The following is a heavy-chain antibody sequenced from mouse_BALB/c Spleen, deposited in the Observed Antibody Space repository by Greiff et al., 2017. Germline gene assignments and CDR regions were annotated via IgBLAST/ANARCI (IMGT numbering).Heavy chain of an antibody. V-gene: IGHV5-17*02. CDR3: ARSIITTVVANYAMDY. D-gene: IGHD1-1*01. CDR1: GFTFSSFG. Sequence: EVKLQESGGGLVQPGGSRKLSCAASGFTFSSFGMHWVRQAPEKGLEWVAYISSGSSTIYYADTVKGRFTISRDNPKNTLFLQMTSLRSEDTAMYYCARSIITTVVANYAMDYWGQGTSVTVSS. CDR2: ISSGSSTI. J-gene: IGHJ4*01.